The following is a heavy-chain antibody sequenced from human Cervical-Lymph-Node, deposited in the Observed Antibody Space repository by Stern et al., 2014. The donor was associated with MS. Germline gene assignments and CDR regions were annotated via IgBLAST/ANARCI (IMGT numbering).Heavy chain of an antibody. D-gene: IGHD3-22*01. Sequence: EVQLVESGAEVKKPGESLKISCKGSGYSFTNYWIGWVRQMPGKGLEWMGIIYPGDSDTKYSPSFQGQVTISADKSISTAYLQWSSLKASDTAMYYCARRAVGKEQWLLPNRIWYYGMDVWGQGTTVTVSS. CDR3: ARRAVGKEQWLLPNRIWYYGMDV. V-gene: IGHV5-51*01. CDR1: GYSFTNYW. CDR2: IYPGDSDT. J-gene: IGHJ6*02.